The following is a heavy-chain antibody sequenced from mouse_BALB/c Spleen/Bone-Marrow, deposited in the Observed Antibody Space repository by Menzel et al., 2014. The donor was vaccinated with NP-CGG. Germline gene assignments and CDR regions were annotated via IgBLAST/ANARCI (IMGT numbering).Heavy chain of an antibody. Sequence: DVHLVESGPGLVKPSQSLSLTCTVTGYSITSDYAWNWIRQFPGNTLEWMGYISYSGSTSYNPSLKSRISITRDTSKNQFFLQLNSVTTEDTATYYCAGTWYFDVWGAGTTVTVSS. CDR2: ISYSGST. CDR1: GYSITSDYA. J-gene: IGHJ1*01. CDR3: AGTWYFDV. D-gene: IGHD4-1*01. V-gene: IGHV3-2*02.